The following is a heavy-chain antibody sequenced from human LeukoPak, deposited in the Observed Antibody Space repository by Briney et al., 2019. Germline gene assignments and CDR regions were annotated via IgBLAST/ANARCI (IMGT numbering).Heavy chain of an antibody. CDR3: ARDRGRGYSLNSDY. D-gene: IGHD5-18*01. CDR1: GFTFSTNY. Sequence: GGSLRLSCAASGFTFSTNYMSWVRQAPGKGLEWVTVISYDGSNKYYADSVKGRFTISRDNSKNTLYLQMNSLRAEETAVYYCARDRGRGYSLNSDYWGQGTLVTVSS. CDR2: ISYDGSNK. V-gene: IGHV3-30-3*01. J-gene: IGHJ4*02.